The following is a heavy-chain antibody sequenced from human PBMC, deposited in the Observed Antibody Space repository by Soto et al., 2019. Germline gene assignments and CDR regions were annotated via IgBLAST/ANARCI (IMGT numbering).Heavy chain of an antibody. V-gene: IGHV3-23*01. CDR2: ISGSGGST. D-gene: IGHD3-16*02. CDR1: GFTFSSYA. CDR3: ANHGGVIASFDY. J-gene: IGHJ4*02. Sequence: GGSLRLSCAASGFTFSSYAMSWVRQAPGKGLERVSAISGSGGSTYYADSVKGRFTISRDNSKNTLYLQMNSLRAEDTAVYYCANHGGVIASFDYWGQGTLVTVSS.